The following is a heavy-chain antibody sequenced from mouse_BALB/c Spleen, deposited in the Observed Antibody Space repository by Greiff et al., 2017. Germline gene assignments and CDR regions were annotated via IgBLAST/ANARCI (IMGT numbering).Heavy chain of an antibody. Sequence: EVKVVESGGGLVQPGGSRKLSCAASGFTFSSFGMHWVRQAPEKGLEWVAYISSGSSTIYYADTGKGRFTISRDNPKNTLFLQMTSLMSEDTAMYYCARWGYDGAMDYWGQGTSVTVSS. CDR1: GFTFSSFG. J-gene: IGHJ4*01. V-gene: IGHV5-17*02. CDR3: ARWGYDGAMDY. CDR2: ISSGSSTI. D-gene: IGHD2-14*01.